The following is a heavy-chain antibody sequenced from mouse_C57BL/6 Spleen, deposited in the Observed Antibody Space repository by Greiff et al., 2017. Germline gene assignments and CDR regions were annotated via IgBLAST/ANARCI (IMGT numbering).Heavy chain of an antibody. CDR1: GYAFSSYW. CDR2: IYPGDGDT. Sequence: QVQLQQSGAELVKPGASVKISCKASGYAFSSYWMNWVKQRPGKGLEWIGQIYPGDGDTNYNGKFKGKATLTADKSSSTAYMQLGSLASENSAVYFCAREDEGNSYYLDYWGQGTTLTVSS. V-gene: IGHV1-80*01. D-gene: IGHD2-1*01. CDR3: AREDEGNSYYLDY. J-gene: IGHJ2*01.